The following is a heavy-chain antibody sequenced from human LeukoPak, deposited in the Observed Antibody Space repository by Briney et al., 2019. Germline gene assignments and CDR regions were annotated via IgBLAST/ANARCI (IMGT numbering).Heavy chain of an antibody. D-gene: IGHD3-10*01. J-gene: IGHJ5*02. Sequence: ASVKVSCKASGYTFTSYAMHWVRQAPGQRLEWMGWINAGNGNTKYSQKFQGRVTITRDTSASTAYMELSSLRSEDTAVYYCARDRYGSGSYYNSWFDPWGQGTLVTVSS. CDR1: GYTFTSYA. CDR2: INAGNGNT. CDR3: ARDRYGSGSYYNSWFDP. V-gene: IGHV1-3*01.